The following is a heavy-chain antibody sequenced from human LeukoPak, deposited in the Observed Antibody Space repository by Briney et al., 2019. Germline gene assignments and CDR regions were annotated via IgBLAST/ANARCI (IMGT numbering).Heavy chain of an antibody. CDR2: ISSSSSYI. CDR3: ARGGYSGYDFGVGYYYYMDV. V-gene: IGHV3-21*01. J-gene: IGHJ6*03. D-gene: IGHD5-12*01. CDR1: GFTFSSYS. Sequence: GGSLRLSCAASGFTFSSYSMNWVRQAPGKGLEWVSSISSSSSYIYYADSVKGRFTISRDNAKNTLYLQMNSLRAEDTAVYYCARGGYSGYDFGVGYYYYMDVWGKGTTVTISS.